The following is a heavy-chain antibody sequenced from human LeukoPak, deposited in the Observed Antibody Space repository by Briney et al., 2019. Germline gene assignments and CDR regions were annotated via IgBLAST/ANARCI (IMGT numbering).Heavy chain of an antibody. J-gene: IGHJ3*02. CDR3: ALGGSSDAFDI. CDR2: ISYDGTNK. D-gene: IGHD1-26*01. V-gene: IGHV3-30-3*01. CDR1: GLTLSIYA. Sequence: PGGSLRLSCAASGLTLSIYAMHWVRQAPGKGLEWVAVISYDGTNKYHADSVKGRFTITRENSRNTLYLQINSLRVEDTAVYYCALGGSSDAFDIWGQGTMVTVSS.